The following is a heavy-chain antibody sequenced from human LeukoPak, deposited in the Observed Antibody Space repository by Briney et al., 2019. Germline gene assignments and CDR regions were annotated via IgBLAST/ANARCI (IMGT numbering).Heavy chain of an antibody. CDR3: ARGGGIHEYSSSRGPFDY. D-gene: IGHD6-6*01. CDR2: IYASGST. V-gene: IGHV4-4*07. CDR1: GGSISSYF. Sequence: SETLSLTCTVSGGSISSYFWSWIRQPAGKGLEWIGRIYASGSTNYNPSLESRVTISVDTSKNQFSLKLSSVTAADTAVYYCARGGGIHEYSSSRGPFDYWGQGTLVTASS. J-gene: IGHJ4*02.